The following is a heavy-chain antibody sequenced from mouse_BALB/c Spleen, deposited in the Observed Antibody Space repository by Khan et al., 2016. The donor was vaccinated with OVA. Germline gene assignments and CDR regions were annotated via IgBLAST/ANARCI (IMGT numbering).Heavy chain of an antibody. V-gene: IGHV9-1*02. CDR2: INTYIGEP. D-gene: IGHD1-2*01. CDR3: ARTFTTATSYFDV. Sequence: QIQLVQSGPELKKPGETVKISCKASGYTFTNYGMNWVKQAPGKGLKWMGWINTYIGEPTYADDFKGRFAFSLETSASTAYLQINNLKNEDMATYVGARTFTTATSYFDVWGAGTTVTVSS. CDR1: GYTFTNYG. J-gene: IGHJ1*01.